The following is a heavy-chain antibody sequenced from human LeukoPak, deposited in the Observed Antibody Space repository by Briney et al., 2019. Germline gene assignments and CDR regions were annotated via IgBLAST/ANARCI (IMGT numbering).Heavy chain of an antibody. CDR1: GYIFTGYL. D-gene: IGHD1-26*01. V-gene: IGHV1-2*02. J-gene: IGHJ4*02. Sequence: ASVKVSCKTSGYIFTGYLIHWVRQAPGQGLEWMGCINPNSGVTHFAQKFQGRVTMTRDTSISTAYMELNSLTSDDTAIYYCSSGTRGFEYWGQGTLVTVSS. CDR2: INPNSGVT. CDR3: SSGTRGFEY.